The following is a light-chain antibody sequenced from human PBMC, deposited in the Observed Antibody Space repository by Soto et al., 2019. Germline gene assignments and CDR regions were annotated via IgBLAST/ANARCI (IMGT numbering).Light chain of an antibody. CDR2: DIF. J-gene: IGKJ1*01. CDR3: QQYNNWPPWT. CDR1: QSVASY. V-gene: IGKV3-15*01. Sequence: EIVLTQSPATLSLSPGEGATLSCRASQSVASYLAWYQQKPGQAPRLVIYDIFTRATGIPARFSGSGSGTEFTLTISSLQSEDFAVYYCQQYNNWPPWTFGQGTKVDIK.